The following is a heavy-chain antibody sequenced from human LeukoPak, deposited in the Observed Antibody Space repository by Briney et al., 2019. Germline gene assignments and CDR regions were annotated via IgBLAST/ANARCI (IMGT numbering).Heavy chain of an antibody. Sequence: PGGSLRLFCAASGFTFSSYWMHWVRQAPGKGLVWVSRINSDGSGTIYADSVRGRFTISRDNAKNTLYLQVNSLRAEDTAVYYCARTEGTVAYDSWGQGTLVTVSS. V-gene: IGHV3-74*01. CDR1: GFTFSSYW. CDR2: INSDGSGT. D-gene: IGHD4-23*01. J-gene: IGHJ5*01. CDR3: ARTEGTVAYDS.